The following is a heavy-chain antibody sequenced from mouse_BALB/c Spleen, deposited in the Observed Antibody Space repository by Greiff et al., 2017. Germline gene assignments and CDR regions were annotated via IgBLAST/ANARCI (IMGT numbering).Heavy chain of an antibody. V-gene: IGHV5-9-3*01. Sequence: VESGGGLVKPGGSLKLSCAASGFTFSSYAMSWVRQTPEKRLEWVATISSGGSYTYYPDSVKGRFTISRDNAKNTLYLQMSSLRSEDTAMYYCARQEGYDYDGAMDYWGQGTSVTVSS. CDR1: GFTFSSYA. CDR3: ARQEGYDYDGAMDY. CDR2: ISSGGSYT. J-gene: IGHJ4*01. D-gene: IGHD2-4*01.